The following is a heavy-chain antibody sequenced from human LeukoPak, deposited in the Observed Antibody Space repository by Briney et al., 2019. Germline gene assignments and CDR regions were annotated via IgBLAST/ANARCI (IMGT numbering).Heavy chain of an antibody. Sequence: SETLSLTCSVSGGSISSSSYYWGWIRQPPGKGLEWIGYIYYSGSTNYNPSLKSRVTISVDTSKNQFSLKLSSVTAADTAVYYCAREKAHYDILTGYYYAFDIWGQGTMVTVSS. CDR3: AREKAHYDILTGYYYAFDI. D-gene: IGHD3-9*01. CDR2: IYYSGST. V-gene: IGHV4-61*01. CDR1: GGSISSSSYY. J-gene: IGHJ3*02.